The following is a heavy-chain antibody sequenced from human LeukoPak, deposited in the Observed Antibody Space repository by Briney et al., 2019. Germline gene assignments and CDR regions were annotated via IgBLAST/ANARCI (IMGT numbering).Heavy chain of an antibody. Sequence: GESLKISCKGSGYSFTSYWIGWVRQMPGKGLEWMGIIYPGDSDTRYSPSFQGQVTISADKSISTAYLQWSSLKASDTAMYYCASNYGDNSGTDAFDIWGQGTMVTVSS. CDR1: GYSFTSYW. V-gene: IGHV5-51*01. CDR2: IYPGDSDT. J-gene: IGHJ3*02. CDR3: ASNYGDNSGTDAFDI. D-gene: IGHD4-23*01.